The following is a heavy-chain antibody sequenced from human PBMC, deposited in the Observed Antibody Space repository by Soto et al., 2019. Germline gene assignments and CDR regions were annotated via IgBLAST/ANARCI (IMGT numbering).Heavy chain of an antibody. Sequence: SEILSLTCPVSGGSLSSSSYYWGWIRQPPGKGLEWIGDFYSSGSPHHNPSLKNRVSISEDRSKNEFSLKLSSVTAADTAIYYCAREFYYDSSGIGFDSWGQGTLVTVSS. CDR2: FYSSGSP. CDR1: GGSLSSSSYY. V-gene: IGHV4-61*01. D-gene: IGHD3-22*01. CDR3: AREFYYDSSGIGFDS. J-gene: IGHJ4*02.